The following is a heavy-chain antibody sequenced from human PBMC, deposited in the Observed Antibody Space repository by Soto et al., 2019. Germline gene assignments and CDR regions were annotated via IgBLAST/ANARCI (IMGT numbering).Heavy chain of an antibody. CDR3: ARGSGIVALPGELEDVNYDF. CDR1: GQSFSGHS. J-gene: IGHJ4*02. D-gene: IGHD1-1*01. Sequence: ASETLSLTCAVYGQSFSGHSWAWIRQPPGKGLEWIGEISESGSTYYNPSLKSRVTISTDTSKNQFSLKLNSVTAADTAAYFCARGSGIVALPGELEDVNYDFWGQGTLVTVSS. CDR2: ISESGST. V-gene: IGHV4-34*01.